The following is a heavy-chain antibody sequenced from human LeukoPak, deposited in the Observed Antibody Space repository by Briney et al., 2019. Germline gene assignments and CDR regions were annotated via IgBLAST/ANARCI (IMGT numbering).Heavy chain of an antibody. Sequence: GGSLRLSCEASGFNFGEFWMAWVRQTPGKGLEFMANIKEAGSEKYYVDSVKGRFTISRDNDKNLVHLQMNSLRAEDTAVYYCARGGGMRSWYDFDYWGQGTLVTVSS. CDR3: ARGGGMRSWYDFDY. CDR1: GFNFGEFW. CDR2: IKEAGSEK. D-gene: IGHD6-13*01. J-gene: IGHJ4*02. V-gene: IGHV3-7*04.